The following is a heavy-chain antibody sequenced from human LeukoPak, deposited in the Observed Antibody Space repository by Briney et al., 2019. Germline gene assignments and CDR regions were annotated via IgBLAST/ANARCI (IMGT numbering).Heavy chain of an antibody. D-gene: IGHD2-21*01. J-gene: IGHJ4*02. CDR2: IYTSGST. Sequence: SETLSLTCTVSGDSISSGDYYWSWIRQPAGKGLEWIGRIYTSGSTNYNPSLKSRVTMSVDTSKNQFSLKLSSVTAADTAVYYCAKGAYGDFDYWGQGTLVTVSS. V-gene: IGHV4-61*02. CDR1: GDSISSGDYY. CDR3: AKGAYGDFDY.